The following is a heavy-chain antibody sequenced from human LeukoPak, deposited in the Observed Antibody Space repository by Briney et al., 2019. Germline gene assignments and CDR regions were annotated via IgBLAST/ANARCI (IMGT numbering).Heavy chain of an antibody. Sequence: SETLSLTCTVYGGSFSGYYWSWIRQPPGKGLEWIGEINHSGSTNYNPFLKSRVTISVDTSKNQFSLKLSSVTAADTAVYYCARGIDYYGSGSRLDYWGQGTLVTVSS. D-gene: IGHD3-10*01. V-gene: IGHV4-34*01. CDR1: GGSFSGYY. CDR3: ARGIDYYGSGSRLDY. CDR2: INHSGST. J-gene: IGHJ4*02.